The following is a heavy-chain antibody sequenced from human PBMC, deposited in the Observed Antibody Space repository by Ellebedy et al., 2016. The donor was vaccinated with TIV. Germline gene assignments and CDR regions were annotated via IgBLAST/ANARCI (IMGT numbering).Heavy chain of an antibody. V-gene: IGHV3-33*01. D-gene: IGHD6-19*01. CDR2: IWYDGSNK. CDR3: ARDQGSGWGAFDY. J-gene: IGHJ4*02. CDR1: GFTFSSYG. Sequence: GASLKISCAASGFTFSSYGMHWVRQAPGKGLEWVAVIWYDGSNKYYADSVKGRFTISRDNSKNTLYLQMNSLRAEDTAVYYFARDQGSGWGAFDYWGQGTLVTVSS.